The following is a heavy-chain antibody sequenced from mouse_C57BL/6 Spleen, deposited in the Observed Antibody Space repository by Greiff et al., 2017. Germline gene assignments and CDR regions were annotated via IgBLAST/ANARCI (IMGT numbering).Heavy chain of an antibody. D-gene: IGHD2-3*01. J-gene: IGHJ2*01. CDR1: GYTFTSYW. CDR2: IDPSDSET. CDR3: ARRGIYDGYYEGDFFDY. Sequence: VQLQQPGAELVRPGSSVKLSCKASGYTFTSYWMHWVKQRPIQGLEWIGNIDPSDSETHYNQKFKDKATLTVDKSSSTAYMQLSSLTSEDSAVYYCARRGIYDGYYEGDFFDYWGQGTTLTVSS. V-gene: IGHV1-52*01.